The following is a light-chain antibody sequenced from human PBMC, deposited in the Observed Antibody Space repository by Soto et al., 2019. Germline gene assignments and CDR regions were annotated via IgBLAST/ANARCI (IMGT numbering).Light chain of an antibody. CDR2: DVN. Sequence: QSALTQPRSVSGSPGQSVTISCTGTSSDVGGYNFASWYQQHPGKAPKLMIYDVNKRPSGVPGRFSGSKSGNTASLTISGLQAEDEADYYCCSYAGTYTHYVFGTGTKVTVL. J-gene: IGLJ1*01. CDR1: SSDVGGYNF. CDR3: CSYAGTYTHYV. V-gene: IGLV2-11*01.